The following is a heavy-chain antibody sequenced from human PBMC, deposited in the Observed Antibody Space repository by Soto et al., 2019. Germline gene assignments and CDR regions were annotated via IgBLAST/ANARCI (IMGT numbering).Heavy chain of an antibody. CDR3: AGGRGDSYYGMDV. J-gene: IGHJ6*02. V-gene: IGHV4-39*01. CDR1: GGSISSRSYY. Sequence: SETLSLTCTVSGGSISSRSYYWGWIRQPPGKGLEWIGSIYYSGSTYYNPSLKSRVTISVDTSKNQFSLKLSSVTAADTAVYYCAGGRGDSYYGMDVWGQGTTVS. CDR2: IYYSGST. D-gene: IGHD3-10*01.